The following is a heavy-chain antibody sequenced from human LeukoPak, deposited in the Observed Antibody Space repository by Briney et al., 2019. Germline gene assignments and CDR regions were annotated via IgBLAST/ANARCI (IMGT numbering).Heavy chain of an antibody. CDR3: ASGRGSGSLR. D-gene: IGHD1-26*01. V-gene: IGHV1-2*02. Sequence: ASVKVSCKASGYTLNVYFMQWVRQAPGHGLEWMGWINPNSGGTNYAQKFQGRVTMTLDTSNSAAYMELTSLTPDDTAIYYCASGRGSGSLRWGQGTLVTVSS. CDR2: INPNSGGT. J-gene: IGHJ4*02. CDR1: GYTLNVYF.